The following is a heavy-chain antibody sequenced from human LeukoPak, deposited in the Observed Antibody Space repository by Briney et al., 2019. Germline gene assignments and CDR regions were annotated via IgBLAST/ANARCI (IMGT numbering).Heavy chain of an antibody. CDR3: ARTTVTTLGDYYYGMDA. CDR1: GYTFTDYY. V-gene: IGHV1-2*04. Sequence: ASVKVSCKASGYTFTDYYMHWVRQAPGQGLEWMGWINPNSGGTNYAQKFQGWVTMTRDTSISTAYMELSRLRSDDTAVYYCARTTVTTLGDYYYGMDAWGHGTTVTVSS. D-gene: IGHD4-17*01. CDR2: INPNSGGT. J-gene: IGHJ6*02.